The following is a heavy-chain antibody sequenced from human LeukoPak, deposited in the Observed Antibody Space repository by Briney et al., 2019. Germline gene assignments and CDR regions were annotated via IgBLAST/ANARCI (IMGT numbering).Heavy chain of an antibody. J-gene: IGHJ4*02. D-gene: IGHD3-10*01. V-gene: IGHV1-18*01. CDR2: ISAYNGNT. Sequence: ASVKVSCKASGYSFTTYGISWVRQAPGQGLEWMGWISAYNGNTNYAQKLQGRVTMTTDTSTSTAYMELRSLRSDDTAVYYCARGGGLTMVRGAIEDYWGQGTLVTVSS. CDR3: ARGGGLTMVRGAIEDY. CDR1: GYSFTTYG.